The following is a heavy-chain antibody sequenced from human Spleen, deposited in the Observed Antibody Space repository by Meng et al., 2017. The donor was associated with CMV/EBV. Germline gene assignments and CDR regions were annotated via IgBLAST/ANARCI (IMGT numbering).Heavy chain of an antibody. CDR2: ITSSSSYI. J-gene: IGHJ4*02. V-gene: IGHV3-21*01. CDR3: ARDDFGVVTNY. D-gene: IGHD3-3*01. Sequence: LSLTCAASGFTFSVYSMNWVRQAPGKGLEWVSSITSSSSYIYYADSVKGRFTISRDNAKNSLYLQMNSLRAEDTAVYYCARDDFGVVTNYWGQGTLVTVSS. CDR1: GFTFSVYS.